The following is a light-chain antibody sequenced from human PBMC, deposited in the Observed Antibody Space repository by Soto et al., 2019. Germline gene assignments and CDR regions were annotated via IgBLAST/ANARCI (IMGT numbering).Light chain of an antibody. V-gene: IGLV2-14*01. J-gene: IGLJ1*01. Sequence: QSALTQPASVSGSPGQSITISCTGTSSDIGGYDYVSWYQHHPGKAPKFIIYGVTNRPSGVSHRFSGSKSANTASLTISGLQAEDEADYYCTSYTSSSTHVFGTGTKLIVL. CDR1: SSDIGGYDY. CDR2: GVT. CDR3: TSYTSSSTHV.